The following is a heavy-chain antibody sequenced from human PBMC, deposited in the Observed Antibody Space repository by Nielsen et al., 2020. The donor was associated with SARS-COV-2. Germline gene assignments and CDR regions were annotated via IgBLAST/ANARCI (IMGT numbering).Heavy chain of an antibody. Sequence: ASVKVSCKASGYTFTSYGISWVRQAPGQGLEWMGWISAYNGNTNYAQKLQGRVTMTTDTSTSTAYMELRSLRSDDTAVYYCARDHQRQLLWFGEEGYWGQGTLVTVSS. CDR3: ARDHQRQLLWFGEEGY. CDR2: ISAYNGNT. D-gene: IGHD3-10*01. CDR1: GYTFTSYG. J-gene: IGHJ4*02. V-gene: IGHV1-18*01.